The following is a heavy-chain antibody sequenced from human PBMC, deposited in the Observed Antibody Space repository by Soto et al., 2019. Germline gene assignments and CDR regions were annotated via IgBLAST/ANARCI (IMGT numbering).Heavy chain of an antibody. J-gene: IGHJ3*02. D-gene: IGHD3-10*01. CDR3: ARGKLWCHAFDI. CDR2: INHSGST. Sequence: QVQLQQWGAGLLKPSETLSLTCAVYGGSFSGYYWSWIRQPPGKGLEWIGEINHSGSTNYNPSLKSRVTISVDTSKNQFSLKLSSVTAADTAVYYCARGKLWCHAFDIWGQGTMVTVSS. CDR1: GGSFSGYY. V-gene: IGHV4-34*01.